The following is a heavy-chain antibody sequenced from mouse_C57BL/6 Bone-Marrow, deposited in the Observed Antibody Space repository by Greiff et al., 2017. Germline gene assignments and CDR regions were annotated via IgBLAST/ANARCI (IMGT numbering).Heavy chain of an antibody. CDR3: AKEGWLRFAY. Sequence: QVQLQQSGPGLVAPSQSLSITCTVSGFSLTSYGVSWVRQPPGKGLEWLGVICGDGSISKDNSKSQVFLKLNSLQTDDTATYYCAKEGWLRFAYWGQGTLVTVSA. D-gene: IGHD2-3*01. CDR1: GFSLTSYG. CDR2: ICGDG. V-gene: IGHV2-3*01. J-gene: IGHJ3*01.